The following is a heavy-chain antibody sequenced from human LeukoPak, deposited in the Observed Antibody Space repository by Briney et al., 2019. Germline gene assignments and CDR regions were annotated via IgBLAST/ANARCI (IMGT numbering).Heavy chain of an antibody. D-gene: IGHD6-13*01. J-gene: IGHJ4*02. CDR1: GFTFDDYA. CDR3: AKSSGYSSSWYLDY. CDR2: ISWNSGSI. V-gene: IGHV3-9*03. Sequence: PGGSLRLSCAASGFTFDDYAMHWVRQAPGKGLEWVSGISWNSGSIGYADSVKGRFTISRDNAKNSLYLQMNSLRAEDMALYYCAKSSGYSSSWYLDYWGQGTLVTVSS.